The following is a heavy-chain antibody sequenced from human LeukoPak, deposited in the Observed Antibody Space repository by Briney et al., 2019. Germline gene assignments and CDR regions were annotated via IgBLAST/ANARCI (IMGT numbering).Heavy chain of an antibody. D-gene: IGHD2-2*01. CDR2: INTNTGNP. CDR1: GYTFTSYA. CDR3: ARDRRYCSSTSCLIDNWFDP. Sequence: ASVKVSCKASGYTFTSYAMNWVRQAPGQGLEWMGWINTNTGNPTYAQGFTGRFVFSLDTSVSTAYLQINSLKAEDTAVYYCARDRRYCSSTSCLIDNWFDPWGQGTLVTVSS. V-gene: IGHV7-4-1*02. J-gene: IGHJ5*02.